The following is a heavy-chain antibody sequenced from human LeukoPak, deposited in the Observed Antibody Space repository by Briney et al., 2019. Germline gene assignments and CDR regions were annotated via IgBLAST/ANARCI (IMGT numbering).Heavy chain of an antibody. CDR3: ASGGYIGTVDY. Sequence: GRSLRLSCAASGFTFSSYAMHWVRQAPGKGLEWVAVITYDGSNKYYADSVKGRFTIPRDNSKNTLYLQVNSLRADDTAVYFCASGGYIGTVDYWGQGTLVTVSS. CDR2: ITYDGSNK. D-gene: IGHD3-22*01. V-gene: IGHV3-30*01. CDR1: GFTFSSYA. J-gene: IGHJ4*02.